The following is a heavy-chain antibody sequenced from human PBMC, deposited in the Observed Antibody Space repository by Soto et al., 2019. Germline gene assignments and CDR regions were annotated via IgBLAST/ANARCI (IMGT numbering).Heavy chain of an antibody. CDR3: ARDRLSPVAGLGPFDY. CDR1: GFTFSSYA. J-gene: IGHJ4*02. V-gene: IGHV3-30-3*01. Sequence: GGSLRLSCAASGFTFSSYAMHWVRQAPGKGLEWVAVISYDGSNKYYADSVKGRFTISRDNSKNTLYLQMNSLRAEDTAVYYCARDRLSPVAGLGPFDYWGQGTLVTVSS. D-gene: IGHD6-19*01. CDR2: ISYDGSNK.